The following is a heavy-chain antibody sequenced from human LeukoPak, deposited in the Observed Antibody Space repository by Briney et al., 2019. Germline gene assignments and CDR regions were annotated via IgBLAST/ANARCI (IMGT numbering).Heavy chain of an antibody. D-gene: IGHD4-23*01. CDR1: GFTFSSYA. CDR2: ISNDGSKK. Sequence: PGGSLRLSCAASGFTFSSYALHWVRQAPGKGLEWVAVISNDGSKKDYADSVKGRFTIPRDNSKNTLYLQMNSLRAEDTAVYYCARGARKGDDYGGFFDYWGQGTLVTVSS. CDR3: ARGARKGDDYGGFFDY. V-gene: IGHV3-30*04. J-gene: IGHJ4*02.